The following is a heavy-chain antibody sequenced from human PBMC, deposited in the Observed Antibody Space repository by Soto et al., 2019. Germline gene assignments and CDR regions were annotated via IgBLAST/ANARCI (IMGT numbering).Heavy chain of an antibody. Sequence: QVQLVQSGAEVKKPGASVKVSCKASGYTFTSYDINWVRQATGQEFEWMGWMSSNSGNTGYAQKFQGRVTMTRNTSIGTAYMELSSLRSDDTAVYYCARGPPKWGFDYWGQGTLVTVSS. CDR2: MSSNSGNT. V-gene: IGHV1-8*01. CDR1: GYTFTSYD. D-gene: IGHD7-27*01. J-gene: IGHJ4*02. CDR3: ARGPPKWGFDY.